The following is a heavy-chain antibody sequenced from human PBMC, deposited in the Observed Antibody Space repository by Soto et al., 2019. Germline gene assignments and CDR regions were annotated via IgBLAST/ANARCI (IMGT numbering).Heavy chain of an antibody. CDR1: GGSFSGYY. CDR2: INHSGST. V-gene: IGHV4-34*01. Sequence: QVQLQQWGAGLLKPSETLSLTCAVYGGSFSGYYWSWIRQPPGKGLECIGEINHSGSTNYNPSLKSRVTISVDTSKNQFSLKLSSVTAADTAVYYCARRLLAARGCAHYYYMDVWGKGTTVTVSS. J-gene: IGHJ6*03. CDR3: ARRLLAARGCAHYYYMDV. D-gene: IGHD6-6*01.